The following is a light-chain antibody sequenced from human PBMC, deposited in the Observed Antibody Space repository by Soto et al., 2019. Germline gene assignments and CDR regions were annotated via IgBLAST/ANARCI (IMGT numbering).Light chain of an antibody. CDR1: QSVSSY. Sequence: EIVMTQSPATLSVSPGESVTLSCRASQSVSSYVAWYQQKPGQAPRLLIYDVSKKATGDPAKFSGSGSGTEFSLTISSLQSEDCAVYYCQQYDNWPPRLTFGGGTKVEIQ. CDR2: DVS. J-gene: IGKJ4*01. CDR3: QQYDNWPPRLT. V-gene: IGKV3D-15*01.